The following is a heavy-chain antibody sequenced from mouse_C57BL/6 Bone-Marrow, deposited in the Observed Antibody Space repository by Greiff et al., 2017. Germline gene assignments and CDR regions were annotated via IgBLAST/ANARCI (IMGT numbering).Heavy chain of an antibody. Sequence: QVQLQQSGPELVKPGASVKISCTASGYTFTDYYINWVKQRPGQGLEWIGWIFPGSGSTYYTEKFKGKATLTADKSSSTAYMLLSSLTSEDSAVYICARDGYYWYLDVWGTGTTVTVSS. CDR1: GYTFTDYY. CDR2: IFPGSGST. J-gene: IGHJ1*03. D-gene: IGHD2-3*01. CDR3: ARDGYYWYLDV. V-gene: IGHV1-75*01.